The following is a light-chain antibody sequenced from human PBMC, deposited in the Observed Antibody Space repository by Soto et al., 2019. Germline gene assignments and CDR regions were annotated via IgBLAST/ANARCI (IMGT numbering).Light chain of an antibody. Sequence: DIVMTQSPDSLAVSLGEGATINCKSSQSVLYSSNNKNYLAWYQQKPGQPPKLLIYWASTRESGVPNRFSGSGSGTDFTLTISSLQAEDVAVSYCQQYYSTPWTFGQGTKVEIK. CDR3: QQYYSTPWT. CDR2: WAS. CDR1: QSVLYSSNNKNY. V-gene: IGKV4-1*01. J-gene: IGKJ1*01.